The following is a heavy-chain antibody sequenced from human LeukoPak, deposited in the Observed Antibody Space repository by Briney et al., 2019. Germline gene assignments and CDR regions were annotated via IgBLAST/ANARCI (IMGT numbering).Heavy chain of an antibody. Sequence: ASVKVSCKISGFTLTESPIHWVRQAPGKGLEWMGGFDPEDGYTVYAQRFQCSVTMTEDRATDTAYMELSSLTSEDTAMYYCATPDRVGMRYLPFYWFFDFWGRGTLVSVSS. CDR2: FDPEDGYT. CDR1: GFTLTESP. J-gene: IGHJ2*01. D-gene: IGHD3-3*02. CDR3: ATPDRVGMRYLPFYWFFDF. V-gene: IGHV1-24*01.